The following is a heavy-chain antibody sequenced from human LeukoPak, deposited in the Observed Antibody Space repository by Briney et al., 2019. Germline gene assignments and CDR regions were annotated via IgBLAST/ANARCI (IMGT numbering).Heavy chain of an antibody. CDR1: GFTFSSYS. J-gene: IGHJ4*02. CDR2: IRQDGSDQ. V-gene: IGHV3-30*04. CDR3: AKQMAVDYFDY. Sequence: GGSLRLSCAASGFTFSSYSMHWVRQAPGKGLEWVGGIRQDGSDQYYADSVRGQFIISRDNSKNTLYLQMNSLRAEDTALYYCAKQMAVDYFDYWGQGTLVTVSS. D-gene: IGHD5-24*01.